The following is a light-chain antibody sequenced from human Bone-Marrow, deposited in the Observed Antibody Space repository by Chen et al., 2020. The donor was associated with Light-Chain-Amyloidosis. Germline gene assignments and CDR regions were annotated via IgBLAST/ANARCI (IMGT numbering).Light chain of an antibody. Sequence: DIQMTQSPSSLSASVGDRVTITCRASQSISSYLNWYQQKPGKAPKLLIYAASSLQSGVPSRFSGSGSGTDFTLTISSLPPEDFATYYCQQSYSTPPIYTFGPGTKVDIK. J-gene: IGKJ3*01. V-gene: IGKV1-39*01. CDR1: QSISSY. CDR3: QQSYSTPPIYT. CDR2: AAS.